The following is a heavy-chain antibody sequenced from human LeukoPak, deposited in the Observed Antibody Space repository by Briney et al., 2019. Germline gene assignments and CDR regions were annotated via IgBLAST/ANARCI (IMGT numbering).Heavy chain of an antibody. CDR3: ARDMHNYYDSSGYYQPVDY. CDR2: INWNGGST. Sequence: GGSLRLSCAASGFTFDDYGMSWVRQAPGKGLEWVSGINWNGGSTGYADSVKGRFTISRDNAKNSLYLQMNSLRAEDTALYYCARDMHNYYDSSGYYQPVDYWGQGTLVTVSS. CDR1: GFTFDDYG. V-gene: IGHV3-20*04. J-gene: IGHJ4*02. D-gene: IGHD3-22*01.